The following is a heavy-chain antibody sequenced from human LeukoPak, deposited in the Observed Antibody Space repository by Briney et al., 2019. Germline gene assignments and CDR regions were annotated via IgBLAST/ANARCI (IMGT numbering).Heavy chain of an antibody. CDR3: ASASDFNASGS. D-gene: IGHD2/OR15-2a*01. CDR1: GASITLPNW. CDR2: IYHTGST. V-gene: IGHV4-4*02. Sequence: NPSETLSLTCAISGASITLPNWWTWVRQPPGKGLEWVGEIYHTGSTNYNPSLKSQVTISLDTSKNQFSLNLNSVTAADTAIYFCASASDFNASGSWGQGTLVTVSS. J-gene: IGHJ5*02.